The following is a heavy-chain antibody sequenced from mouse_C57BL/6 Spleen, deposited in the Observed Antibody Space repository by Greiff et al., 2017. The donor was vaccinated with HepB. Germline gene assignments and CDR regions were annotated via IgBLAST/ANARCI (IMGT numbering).Heavy chain of an antibody. CDR3: ARQGGYYGDAMDY. CDR1: GFTFSSYG. V-gene: IGHV5-6*01. Sequence: EVQLVESGGDLVKPGGSLKLSCAASGFTFSSYGMSWVRQTPDKRLEWVATISSGGSYTYYPDSVKGRFTISRDNAKNTLYLQMSSLKSEDTAMYYCARQGGYYGDAMDYWGQGTSVTVSS. D-gene: IGHD1-1*01. J-gene: IGHJ4*01. CDR2: ISSGGSYT.